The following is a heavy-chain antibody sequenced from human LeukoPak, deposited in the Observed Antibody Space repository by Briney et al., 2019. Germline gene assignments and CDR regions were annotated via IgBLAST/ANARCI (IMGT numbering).Heavy chain of an antibody. V-gene: IGHV3-23*01. CDR1: GFTFSSYA. CDR3: AKDGGITMVRRVISYYGMDV. D-gene: IGHD3-10*01. Sequence: GGSLRLSCAASGFTFSSYAMSWVRQAPGKGLEWVSAVSGSGGSTYYADSVKGRFTISRDNSKNTLYLQMNSLRAEDTAVYYCAKDGGITMVRRVISYYGMDVWGQGTTVTVSS. J-gene: IGHJ6*02. CDR2: VSGSGGST.